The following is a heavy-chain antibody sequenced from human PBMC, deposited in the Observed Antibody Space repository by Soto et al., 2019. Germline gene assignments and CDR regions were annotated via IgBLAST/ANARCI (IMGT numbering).Heavy chain of an antibody. CDR2: IRHDGNEK. CDR3: ARDPSQGYCSGDICYSLWFDF. Sequence: GGSLRLSCAAAGFTFSSYWMSWVRQAPGKGLEWVANIRHDGNEKEYVDSVKGRFTISRDNAKNSLYLQMNSLRAEDTAVYYCARDPSQGYCSGDICYSLWFDFWGQGTLVTVSS. D-gene: IGHD2-15*01. CDR1: GFTFSSYW. V-gene: IGHV3-7*01. J-gene: IGHJ5*01.